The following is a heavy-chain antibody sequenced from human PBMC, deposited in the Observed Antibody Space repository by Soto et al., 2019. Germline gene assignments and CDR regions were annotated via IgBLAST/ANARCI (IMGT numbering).Heavy chain of an antibody. V-gene: IGHV4-39*01. CDR2: IYYSGTT. CDR1: GGSISSSSYY. CDR3: ARSYYDILTGYYGPTPYYYCYGMDV. D-gene: IGHD3-9*01. Sequence: SETLSLTCTVSGGSISSSSYYWGWIRQPPGKGLEWIGSIYYSGTTYYNPSLKSRVTISVDTSKNQFSLKLSTLTAADTAVYYCARSYYDILTGYYGPTPYYYCYGMDVWGQGTTVTVSS. J-gene: IGHJ6*02.